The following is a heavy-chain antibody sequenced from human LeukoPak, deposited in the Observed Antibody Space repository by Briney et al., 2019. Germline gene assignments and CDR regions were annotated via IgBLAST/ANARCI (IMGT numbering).Heavy chain of an antibody. CDR3: ARHHRRDSSGWGARWFGP. V-gene: IGHV4-59*08. CDR1: GVAISTYY. CDR2: IYYSGST. Sequence: PSETLSLTCTVSGVAISTYYWSWIRQPPGKGLEWIGFIYYSGSTNYNPSLKSRVTISVDTSKNQFSLKLNSVTAADTAVYHCARHHRRDSSGWGARWFGPWGQGTLVTVSS. D-gene: IGHD6-19*01. J-gene: IGHJ5*02.